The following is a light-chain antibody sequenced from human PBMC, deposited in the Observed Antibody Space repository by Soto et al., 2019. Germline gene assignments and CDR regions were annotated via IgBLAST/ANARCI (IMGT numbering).Light chain of an antibody. CDR2: EVS. V-gene: IGLV2-14*01. CDR1: SSDIGGYDY. J-gene: IGLJ1*01. Sequence: QSVLTQPASVSGSPGQSITITCTGTSSDIGGYDYVSWYQHHPGKAPKVMIYEVSNRPSGVSNRFSGSKSGNTASLTISGLQAEDEADYYCSSYTSSSTVFGTGTKVTVL. CDR3: SSYTSSSTV.